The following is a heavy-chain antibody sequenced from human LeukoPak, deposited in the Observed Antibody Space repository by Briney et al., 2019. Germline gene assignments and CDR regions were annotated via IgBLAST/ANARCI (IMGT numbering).Heavy chain of an antibody. V-gene: IGHV3-9*01. CDR1: GFTFDDYA. CDR2: ISWNSGSI. Sequence: PGRSPRLSCAASGFTFDDYAMHWVRQAPGKGLEWVSGISWNSGSIGYADSVKGRFTISRDNAKNSLYLQMNSLRAEDTALYYCAKDRRLWFGESRYYYGMDVWGQGTTVTVSS. D-gene: IGHD3-10*01. CDR3: AKDRRLWFGESRYYYGMDV. J-gene: IGHJ6*02.